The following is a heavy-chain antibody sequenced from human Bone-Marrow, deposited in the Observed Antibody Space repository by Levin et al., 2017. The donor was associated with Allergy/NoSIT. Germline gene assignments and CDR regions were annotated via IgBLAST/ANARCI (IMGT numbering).Heavy chain of an antibody. D-gene: IGHD2-15*01. CDR2: ISTRSSYT. V-gene: IGHV3-11*05. CDR3: ARDGDCASGTCYGQ. Sequence: GESLKISCAASGFDLSDYYMSWIRQSPGKGLEWIAYISTRSSYTNYADSVKGRFSISRDNDRNLLFLQMNSLRAEDTAVYYCARDGDCASGTCYGQWGQGTLVNVSS. CDR1: GFDLSDYY. J-gene: IGHJ4*02.